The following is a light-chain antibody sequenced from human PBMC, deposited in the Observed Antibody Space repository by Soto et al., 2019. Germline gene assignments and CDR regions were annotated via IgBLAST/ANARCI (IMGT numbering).Light chain of an antibody. CDR2: GAS. V-gene: IGKV3-15*01. Sequence: EVVMTQSPATLSVSPGERDTLSCRASQSVGGNLAWYQQKPGQAPRLLIYGASTRATGIPARFSGSGSGTEFTLTISSLQSEDFAVYFCQQYINWPLTFGGGTKVDIK. J-gene: IGKJ4*01. CDR1: QSVGGN. CDR3: QQYINWPLT.